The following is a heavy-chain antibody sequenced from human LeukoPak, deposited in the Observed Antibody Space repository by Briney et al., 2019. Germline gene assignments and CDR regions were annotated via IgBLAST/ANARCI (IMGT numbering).Heavy chain of an antibody. CDR2: ISWNSDSI. D-gene: IGHD3-22*01. V-gene: IGHV3-9*01. CDR3: TKDLYYYDSSGYSYCFDY. Sequence: PGGSLRLSCAASGFTFDDYAMHWVRQAPGKGLEWVSGISWNSDSIGYADSVKGRFTISRDNAKNSLYLQMNNLRAEDTALYYCTKDLYYYDSSGYSYCFDYWGQGTLVTVSS. J-gene: IGHJ4*02. CDR1: GFTFDDYA.